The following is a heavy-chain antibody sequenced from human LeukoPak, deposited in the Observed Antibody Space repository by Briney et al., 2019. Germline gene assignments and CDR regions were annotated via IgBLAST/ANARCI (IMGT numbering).Heavy chain of an antibody. Sequence: GGSLRLSCAASGFTFDDYVMNWVRQAPGKGLEWVSGISWNSGTIGYADSVKGRFTISRDNAKNSLYLQMNSLRAEDTALYYFFKGAPYHLGVAFDFWGQGTMVPVPP. CDR1: GFTFDDYV. J-gene: IGHJ3*01. V-gene: IGHV3-9*01. CDR2: ISWNSGTI. CDR3: FKGAPYHLGVAFDF. D-gene: IGHD3-16*01.